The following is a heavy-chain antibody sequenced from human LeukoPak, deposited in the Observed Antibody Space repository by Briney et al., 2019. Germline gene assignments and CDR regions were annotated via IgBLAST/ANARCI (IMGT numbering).Heavy chain of an antibody. CDR2: IYYSGST. Sequence: SETLSLTCTVSGGSINSGSYYWSWIRQPPGKGLEWIGYIYYSGSTNYNPSLKSRVTISIDTSKNQFSLKLSSVTAADTAVYYCARGGNCGGGSCYSDRGWFDPWGQGTLVTVSS. CDR1: GGSINSGSYY. J-gene: IGHJ5*02. V-gene: IGHV4-61*01. D-gene: IGHD2-15*01. CDR3: ARGGNCGGGSCYSDRGWFDP.